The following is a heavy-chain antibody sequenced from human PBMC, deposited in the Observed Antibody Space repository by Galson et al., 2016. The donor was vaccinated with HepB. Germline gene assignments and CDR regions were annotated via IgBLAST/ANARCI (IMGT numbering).Heavy chain of an antibody. V-gene: IGHV4-4*02. Sequence: SETLSLTCAVSGDSVISNNWWSWVRQPPGKGLEWIGEIHHSGSSNYNPSLKSRLTMSVDKSKNQFSLRMTSVTVADAAVYYCARRSATSYVDNWGQGTQVTVSS. CDR2: IHHSGSS. J-gene: IGHJ4*02. CDR3: ARRSATSYVDN. CDR1: GDSVISNNW.